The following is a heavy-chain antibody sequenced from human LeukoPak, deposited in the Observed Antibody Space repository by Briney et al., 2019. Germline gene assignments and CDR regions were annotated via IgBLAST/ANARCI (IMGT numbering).Heavy chain of an antibody. V-gene: IGHV4-59*12. CDR1: GGSISSYY. Sequence: KTSETLSLTCTVSGGSISSYYWSWIRQPPGKGLEWIGYIYYSGSTNYNPSLKSRVTISVDTSKNQFSLKLSSVTAADTAVYYCARGPQLPQRGFDYWGQGTLVTVSS. J-gene: IGHJ4*02. CDR2: IYYSGST. D-gene: IGHD2-2*01. CDR3: ARGPQLPQRGFDY.